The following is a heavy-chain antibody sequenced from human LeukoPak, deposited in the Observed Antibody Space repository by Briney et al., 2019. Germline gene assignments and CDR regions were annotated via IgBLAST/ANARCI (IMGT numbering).Heavy chain of an antibody. CDR3: AREVDYGDYVHFDY. J-gene: IGHJ4*02. V-gene: IGHV3-30-3*01. CDR2: ISYDGSNK. D-gene: IGHD4-17*01. CDR1: GFTFSSYA. Sequence: GGSLRLSCAASGFTFSSYAMHWVRQAPSKGLEWVAVISYDGSNKYYADSVKGRFTISRDNSKNTLYLQMNSLRAEDTAVYYCAREVDYGDYVHFDYWGQGTLVTVSS.